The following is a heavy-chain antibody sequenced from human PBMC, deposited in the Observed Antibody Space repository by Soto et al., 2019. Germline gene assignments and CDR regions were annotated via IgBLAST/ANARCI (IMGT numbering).Heavy chain of an antibody. CDR2: IIPIFGTA. V-gene: IGHV1-69*13. D-gene: IGHD6-13*01. CDR1: GGTFSSYA. J-gene: IGHJ4*02. Sequence: EASVKVSCKASGGTFSSYAISWVRQAPGQGLEWMGGIIPIFGTANYAQKFQGRVTITADESTSTAYMELSSLRSEDTALYYCAKPGIPAAGLVGTSLRYFDYWGQGTLVTVSS. CDR3: AKPGIPAAGLVGTSLRYFDY.